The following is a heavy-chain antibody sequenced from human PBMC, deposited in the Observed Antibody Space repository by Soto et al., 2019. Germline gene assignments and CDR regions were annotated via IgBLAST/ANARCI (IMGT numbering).Heavy chain of an antibody. CDR3: ARWTYCGGDCYWLDF. CDR1: GGSISSYY. V-gene: IGHV4-59*01. Sequence: SETLSLTCTVSGGSISSYYWSWIRQPPGKGLEWIGYIYYSGSTNYNPSLKSRVTISLNTSKNQFSLSLNSVTAADTAIYYCARWTYCGGDCYWLDFWGQGTLVTVSS. J-gene: IGHJ4*02. CDR2: IYYSGST. D-gene: IGHD2-21*02.